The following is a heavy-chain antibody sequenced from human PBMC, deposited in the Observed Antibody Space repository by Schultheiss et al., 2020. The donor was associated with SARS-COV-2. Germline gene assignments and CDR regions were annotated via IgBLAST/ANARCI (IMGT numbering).Heavy chain of an antibody. D-gene: IGHD6-13*01. V-gene: IGHV3-30*12. CDR2: ISYDGSNK. CDR3: ARGTYSSSWYDWYYGMDV. Sequence: GGSLRLSCAASGFTFSSYGMHWVRQAPGKGLEWVAVISYDGSNKSYADSVKGRFSISRDNSKNTLYLQMNSLRAEDTAVYYCARGTYSSSWYDWYYGMDVWGQGTTVTVSS. J-gene: IGHJ6*02. CDR1: GFTFSSYG.